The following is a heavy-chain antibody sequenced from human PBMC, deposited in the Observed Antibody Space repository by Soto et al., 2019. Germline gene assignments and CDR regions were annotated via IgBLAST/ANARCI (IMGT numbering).Heavy chain of an antibody. D-gene: IGHD1-1*01. J-gene: IGHJ5*02. CDR3: VKDRSTMRWFDP. Sequence: SLTRAVSGASVRSFHWGWIRQAAGKGLGWPGRVQMSGTTNYNPSLKTRVTMSLDTSNNEVSLRMTSVTAADTAVYFCVKDRSTMRWFDPWGQGILVTVSS. CDR1: GASVRSFH. V-gene: IGHV4-4*07. CDR2: VQMSGTT.